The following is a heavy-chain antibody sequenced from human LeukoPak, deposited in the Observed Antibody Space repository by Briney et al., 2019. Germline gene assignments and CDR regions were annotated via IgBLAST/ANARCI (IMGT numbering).Heavy chain of an antibody. Sequence: PGGSLRLSCAASGFTFSSYGMHWVRQAPGKGLVWVAVISYDGSNKYYADSVKGRFTISRDNSKNTLYLQMNSLRAEDTAVYYCAKTHSSSWYTHLDYWGQGTLVTVSS. CDR2: ISYDGSNK. CDR3: AKTHSSSWYTHLDY. V-gene: IGHV3-30*18. CDR1: GFTFSSYG. J-gene: IGHJ4*02. D-gene: IGHD6-13*01.